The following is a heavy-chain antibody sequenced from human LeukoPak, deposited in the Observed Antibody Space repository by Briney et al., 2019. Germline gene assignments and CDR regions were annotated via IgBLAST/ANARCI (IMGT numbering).Heavy chain of an antibody. D-gene: IGHD2-2*02. CDR2: INPSGDST. Sequence: ASVKVSCQAFGYTFTSYYMHWVRQAPGQGLEWMRIINPSGDSTSYAQNFQGRVTMTRDTSTSTVFMELSSLRSEDTAVYYCARARDRYCSSTNCYRFDYWGQGTLVIVSS. CDR3: ARARDRYCSSTNCYRFDY. CDR1: GYTFTSYY. J-gene: IGHJ4*02. V-gene: IGHV1-46*01.